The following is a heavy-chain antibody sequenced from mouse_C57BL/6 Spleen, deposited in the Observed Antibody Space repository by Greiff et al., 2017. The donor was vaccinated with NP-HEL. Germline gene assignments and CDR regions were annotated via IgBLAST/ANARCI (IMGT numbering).Heavy chain of an antibody. V-gene: IGHV1-69*01. CDR3: ARRTTVVRDY. D-gene: IGHD1-1*01. CDR2: IDPSASYT. Sequence: QVQLQQPGAELVMPGASVKLSCKASGYTFTSYWMHWVKQRPGPGLEWIGAIDPSASYTYYNQKFQGKSTLTVAKSSSTAYMQLSSLPSEEYAVYYCARRTTVVRDYWGQGTTLTVSS. CDR1: GYTFTSYW. J-gene: IGHJ2*01.